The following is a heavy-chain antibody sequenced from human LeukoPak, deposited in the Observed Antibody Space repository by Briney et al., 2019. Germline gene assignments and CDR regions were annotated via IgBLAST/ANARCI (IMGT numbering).Heavy chain of an antibody. CDR3: ASYRGSEFDP. CDR1: GYTFTSYG. D-gene: IGHD3-10*01. Sequence: ASVKVSCKASGYTFTSYGISWVRQAPGQGLEWMGWISAHNGNTNYAQKFQGRVTITADKSTSTAYMELSSLRSEDTAVYYCASYRGSEFDPWGQGTLVTVSS. CDR2: ISAHNGNT. J-gene: IGHJ5*02. V-gene: IGHV1-18*01.